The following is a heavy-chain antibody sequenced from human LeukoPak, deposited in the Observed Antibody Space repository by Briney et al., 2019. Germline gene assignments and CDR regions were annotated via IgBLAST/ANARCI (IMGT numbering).Heavy chain of an antibody. CDR1: GYTFTSYY. J-gene: IGHJ4*02. CDR2: INPSGGST. Sequence: GASVKVSCKASGYTFTSYYMHWVRQAPGQGLEWMGIINPSGGSTSYAQKFQGRVTITRDTSASTAYMELSSLRSEDTAVYYCARSPSAVGGSYWGQGTLVTVSS. V-gene: IGHV1-46*01. D-gene: IGHD1-26*01. CDR3: ARSPSAVGGSY.